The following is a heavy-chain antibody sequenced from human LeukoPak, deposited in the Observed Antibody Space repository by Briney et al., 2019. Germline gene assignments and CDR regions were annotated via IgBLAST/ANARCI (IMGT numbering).Heavy chain of an antibody. V-gene: IGHV3-7*05. J-gene: IGHJ4*02. CDR1: GFTFSSYW. D-gene: IGHD1-1*01. CDR2: IKQDGSEK. CDR3: ARGANWATDY. Sequence: GVSVRLSCAASGFTFSSYWMRWVRQAPGKGLEWVANIKQDGSEKYYVDFVKGRFTISRDNAKNSLFLQMNSLRAEDTAVYYCARGANWATDYWGQGTLVTVSS.